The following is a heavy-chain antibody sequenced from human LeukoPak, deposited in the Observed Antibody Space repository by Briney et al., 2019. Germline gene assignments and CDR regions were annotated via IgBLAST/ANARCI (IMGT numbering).Heavy chain of an antibody. CDR2: IYPGDSDT. J-gene: IGHJ4*02. CDR3: ARREDSSGYSFDY. V-gene: IGHV5-51*01. CDR1: GYAFNNYW. D-gene: IGHD3-22*01. Sequence: GESLKISCKGSGYAFNNYWIGWVRQMPGKGLEWMGIIYPGDSDTRYSPSFQGQVTISADKSISTAYLQWSSLKASDTAMYYCARREDSSGYSFDYWGQGTLVTVSS.